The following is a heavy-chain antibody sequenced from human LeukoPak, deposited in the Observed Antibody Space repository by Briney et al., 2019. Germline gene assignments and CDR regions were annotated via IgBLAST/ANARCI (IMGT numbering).Heavy chain of an antibody. CDR3: AGGELPGPFDY. Sequence: SQTLSLTCTVSGGSISSGSYYWSWIRQPAGKGLEWIGRIYTSGSTNYNPSLKSRVTISVDTSKNQFSLKLSSVTAADTAVYYCAGGELPGPFDYWGQGTLVTVSS. D-gene: IGHD3-10*01. CDR2: IYTSGST. V-gene: IGHV4-61*02. J-gene: IGHJ4*02. CDR1: GGSISSGSYY.